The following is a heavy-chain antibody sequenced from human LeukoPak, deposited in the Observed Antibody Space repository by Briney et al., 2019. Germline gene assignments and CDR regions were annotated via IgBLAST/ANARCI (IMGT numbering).Heavy chain of an antibody. V-gene: IGHV1-18*01. D-gene: IGHD2-2*01. CDR3: ARDFWVRHSAPAPKDL. CDR2: ISTYTGNT. CDR1: GYPFTNYG. J-gene: IGHJ5*02. Sequence: ASVKVSCKASGYPFTNYGISWVRQAPGQGLERMGWISTYTGNTKYAQRFQGRVIMTTDTSTSTAYMELRSLRSDDTAVFYCARDFWVRHSAPAPKDLWGQGTLVTVSS.